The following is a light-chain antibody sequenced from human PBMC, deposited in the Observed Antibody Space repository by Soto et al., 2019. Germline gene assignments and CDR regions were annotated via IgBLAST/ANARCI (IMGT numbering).Light chain of an antibody. CDR1: QSVSSSY. J-gene: IGKJ3*01. CDR2: GAS. V-gene: IGKV3-20*01. Sequence: EIVLTQSPGTLSLSPGERATLSCRASQSVSSSYLAWYQQKPGQAPRLLIYGASSSATGIPDRFSGSGSGTDFTLTISRLESEDLAVYYCQQYGSSLFTFGPGTKVDIK. CDR3: QQYGSSLFT.